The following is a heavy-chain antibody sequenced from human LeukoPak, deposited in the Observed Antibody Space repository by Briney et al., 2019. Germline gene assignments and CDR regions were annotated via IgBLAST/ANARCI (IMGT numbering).Heavy chain of an antibody. J-gene: IGHJ4*02. CDR1: GGSINSDDYY. Sequence: SETLSLTCTVSGGSINSDDYYWSWIRQPPGRGLEWIGYIYYSGSTYYNPSLKSRVNISVDTSKNQFSLKLTSLTAADTAIYYCARDYYGSGSYRYYFDYWGQGTLVAVSS. V-gene: IGHV4-30-4*01. CDR3: ARDYYGSGSYRYYFDY. D-gene: IGHD3-10*01. CDR2: IYYSGST.